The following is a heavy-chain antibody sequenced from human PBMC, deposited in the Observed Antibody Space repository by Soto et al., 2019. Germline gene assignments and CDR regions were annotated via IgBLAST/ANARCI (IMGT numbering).Heavy chain of an antibody. Sequence: QVQLVQSGAEVKKPGSSVKVSCKASGGTFSSYAISWVRQAPGQGLEWMGGIIPIFGTANYAQKFQGRVTITAAEATSTAYMELSSLRSEDTAVYYCASTPIRHTVTGHNWFDPWGQGTLVTVSS. CDR1: GGTFSSYA. D-gene: IGHD4-17*01. J-gene: IGHJ5*02. V-gene: IGHV1-69*12. CDR2: IIPIFGTA. CDR3: ASTPIRHTVTGHNWFDP.